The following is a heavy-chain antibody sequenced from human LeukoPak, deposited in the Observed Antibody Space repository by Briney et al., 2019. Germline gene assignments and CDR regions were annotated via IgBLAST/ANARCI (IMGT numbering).Heavy chain of an antibody. Sequence: ASVTVSCKASGYTFTGYYMHWVRQAPGQGLEWMGWINPNSGGTNYAQKFQGRVTMTRNTSINTAYMELSRLRSDDTAVYYCARGLRGSPAFDYWGQGTLVTVSS. V-gene: IGHV1-2*02. J-gene: IGHJ4*02. CDR3: ARGLRGSPAFDY. D-gene: IGHD2-2*01. CDR2: INPNSGGT. CDR1: GYTFTGYY.